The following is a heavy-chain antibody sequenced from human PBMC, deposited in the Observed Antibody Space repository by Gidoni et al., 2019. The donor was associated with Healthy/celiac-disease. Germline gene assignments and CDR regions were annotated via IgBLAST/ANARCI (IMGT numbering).Heavy chain of an antibody. D-gene: IGHD4-17*01. Sequence: EVQLLESGGGLVQPGGSLRLSCAASGFTFSSYAMSWVRQAPGKGLDWVSAISGSGGSTYYADSVKGRFTISRDNSKNTLYLQMNSLRAEDTAVYYCAKEGVGGPMTTVTTGEFDPWGQGTLVTVSS. CDR1: GFTFSSYA. CDR3: AKEGVGGPMTTVTTGEFDP. CDR2: ISGSGGST. V-gene: IGHV3-23*01. J-gene: IGHJ5*02.